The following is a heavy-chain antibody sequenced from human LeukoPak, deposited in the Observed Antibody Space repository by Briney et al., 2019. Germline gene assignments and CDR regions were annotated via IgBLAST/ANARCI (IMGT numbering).Heavy chain of an antibody. CDR2: IIPIFGTA. J-gene: IGHJ6*02. CDR1: GGTFSSYA. CDR3: ARDFPLAGDAAMADYYYGMDV. D-gene: IGHD5-18*01. V-gene: IGHV1-69*13. Sequence: GASVKVSCKASGGTFSSYAISWVRQAPGQGLEWMGGIIPIFGTANYAQKFQGRVTITADGSTSTAYMELSSLRSEDTAVYYCARDFPLAGDAAMADYYYGMDVWGQGTTVTVSS.